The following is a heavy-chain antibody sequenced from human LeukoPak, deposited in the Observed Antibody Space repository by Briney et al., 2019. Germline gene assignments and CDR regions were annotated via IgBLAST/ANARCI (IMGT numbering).Heavy chain of an antibody. V-gene: IGHV1-8*01. CDR2: MNPNSGNT. J-gene: IGHJ5*02. D-gene: IGHD5-18*01. Sequence: ASVKVSCKASGYTFTSYGINWVRQATGQGLEWMGWMNPNSGNTGYAQKFQGRVTMTRNTSISTAYMELSSLRSEDTAVYYCARDPTGYSYGTEYNWFDPWGQGTLVTVSS. CDR3: ARDPTGYSYGTEYNWFDP. CDR1: GYTFTSYG.